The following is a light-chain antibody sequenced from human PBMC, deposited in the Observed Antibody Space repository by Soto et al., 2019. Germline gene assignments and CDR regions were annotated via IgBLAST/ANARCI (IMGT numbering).Light chain of an antibody. CDR3: CSYVGSSILM. V-gene: IGLV2-23*02. CDR1: SSDVGSYNL. Sequence: QSALTQPASVSGSPGQSITISCTGTSSDVGSYNLVSWYQQLPGKAPKLIIYEVNERPSGISDRFPGSKSGNTASLTISGLQGEDEADYYCCSYVGSSILMFGGGTKLTVL. J-gene: IGLJ3*02. CDR2: EVN.